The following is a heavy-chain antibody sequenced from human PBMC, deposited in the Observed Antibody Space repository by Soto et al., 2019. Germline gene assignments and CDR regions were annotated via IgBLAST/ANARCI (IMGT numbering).Heavy chain of an antibody. CDR2: IKDGGYT. V-gene: IGHV4-34*02. D-gene: IGHD5-12*01. Sequence: QVQLQQWGAGLLKPSETLSLNCGVNGGSLSGYYWSWIRQPPGKGLEWIGEIKDGGYTNYSPSLKSRATISSDRSNNQFSLRLNSVTAADTGVYYCARGQQGVMATHWDQGALVTVSS. J-gene: IGHJ4*02. CDR1: GGSLSGYY. CDR3: ARGQQGVMATH.